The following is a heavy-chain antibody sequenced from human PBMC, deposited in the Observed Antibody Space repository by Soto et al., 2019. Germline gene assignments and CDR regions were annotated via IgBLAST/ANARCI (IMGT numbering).Heavy chain of an antibody. CDR2: IYHSGNT. Sequence: PSETLSLTCTVSCGSITTGGSYWSWIREHPGKGLEWIGNIYHSGNTYYNPSLKSRLTISVDPSRNHFSLMVDSVTAAETAVYYCARARLQELYGKPYFDSWGQGSLVTVSS. V-gene: IGHV4-31*03. CDR1: CGSITTGGSY. D-gene: IGHD1-26*01. J-gene: IGHJ4*02. CDR3: ARARLQELYGKPYFDS.